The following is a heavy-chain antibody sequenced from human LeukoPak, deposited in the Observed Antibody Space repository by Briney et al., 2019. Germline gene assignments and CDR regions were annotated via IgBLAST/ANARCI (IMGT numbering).Heavy chain of an antibody. D-gene: IGHD2-15*01. V-gene: IGHV1-46*01. CDR2: INPSGGST. CDR3: ARQEQDIVVVVAANWFDP. Sequence: ASVKVSCKASGYTFTSYYMHWVRQAPGQGLEWMGIINPSGGSTSYAQKFQGRVTMTRDTSTSTVYVELSSLRSEDTAVYYCARQEQDIVVVVAANWFDPWGQGTLVTVSS. J-gene: IGHJ5*02. CDR1: GYTFTSYY.